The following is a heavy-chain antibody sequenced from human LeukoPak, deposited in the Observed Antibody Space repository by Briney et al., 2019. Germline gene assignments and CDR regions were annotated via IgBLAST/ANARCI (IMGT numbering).Heavy chain of an antibody. J-gene: IGHJ5*02. CDR2: IYYSGST. V-gene: IGHV4-31*03. D-gene: IGHD2-15*01. CDR1: GGSISSGGYY. CDR3: AREVVRLNWFDP. Sequence: SETLSLTCTVSGGSISSGGYYWSWIRQHPGKGLEWIGYIYYSGSTYYNPSLKSRVTISVDASKNQFSLKLSSVTAADTAVYYCAREVVRLNWFDPWGQGTLVTVSS.